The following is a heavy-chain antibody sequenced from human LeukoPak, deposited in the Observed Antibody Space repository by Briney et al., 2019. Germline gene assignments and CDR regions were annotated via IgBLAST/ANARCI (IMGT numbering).Heavy chain of an antibody. V-gene: IGHV3-30*03. CDR1: GFTFSSYG. D-gene: IGHD4-23*01. Sequence: GGSLRLSCAASGFTFSSYGMHWVRQAPGKGLEWVAVISYDGSNKYYADSVKGRFTISRDNSKNTLYLQMNSLRAEDTAVYYCATDYGGNYYGMDAWGQGTTVTVSS. CDR3: ATDYGGNYYGMDA. J-gene: IGHJ6*02. CDR2: ISYDGSNK.